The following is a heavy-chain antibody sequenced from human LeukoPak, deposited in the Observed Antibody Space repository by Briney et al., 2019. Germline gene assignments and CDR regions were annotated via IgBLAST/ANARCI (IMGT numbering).Heavy chain of an antibody. CDR1: GFSLSTSGVG. CDR2: VYWDDDK. V-gene: IGHV2-5*02. D-gene: IGHD1-26*01. Sequence: SGPTLVSPTQTLTLTCTFSGFSLSTSGVGVGWIRQPPGKALEWLALVYWDDDKRYSPSLKSRLTITKDTSKNQVVLTMTNMDPVDTATYYCAHRLGGHGGRDAFDIWGQGTMVTVSS. CDR3: AHRLGGHGGRDAFDI. J-gene: IGHJ3*02.